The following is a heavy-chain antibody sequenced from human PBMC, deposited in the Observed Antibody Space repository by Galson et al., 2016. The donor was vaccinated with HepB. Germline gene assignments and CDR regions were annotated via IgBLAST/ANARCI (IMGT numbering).Heavy chain of an antibody. J-gene: IGHJ4*02. CDR1: GFTFSDYG. CDR2: MAGVGGNT. D-gene: IGHD3-16*02. CDR3: ARDVGGIMFDY. V-gene: IGHV3-23*01. Sequence: LRLSCAASGFTFSDYGMAWVRQAPGRGLEWVATMAGVGGNTHYPDSVKGRFTISRDNSKNTLSLQMNSLRAEDTALYYCARDVGGIMFDYWGQGTLVTVAS.